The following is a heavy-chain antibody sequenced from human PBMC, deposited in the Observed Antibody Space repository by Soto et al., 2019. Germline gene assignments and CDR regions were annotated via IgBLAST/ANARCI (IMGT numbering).Heavy chain of an antibody. V-gene: IGHV4-4*07. Sequence: PSETLSLTCTVSGGSISSYNWSWIRQHAGKGLERIGRIYTSGSTNYNPSLKSRVTMSVDTSKNQFTLKLSSVTAADTAVYYCAREGCSGGSCYEGYYYYGMDVWGQGTTVTVSS. D-gene: IGHD2-15*01. J-gene: IGHJ6*02. CDR3: AREGCSGGSCYEGYYYYGMDV. CDR2: IYTSGST. CDR1: GGSISSYN.